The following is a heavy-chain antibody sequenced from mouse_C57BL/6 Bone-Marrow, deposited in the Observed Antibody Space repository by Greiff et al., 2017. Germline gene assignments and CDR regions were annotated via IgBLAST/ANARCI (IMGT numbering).Heavy chain of an antibody. CDR1: GFNFKDDY. Sequence: VQLQQSGAELVRPGASVKLSCTASGFNFKDDYMHWVKQRPEQGLEWIGWIDPENGDTEYASKFQGKATITADTSSNTAYMQLSSLTSEDTAVYYSNHYCDSSYVAYWGQGTLVTVSA. CDR3: NHYCDSSYVAY. V-gene: IGHV14-4*01. CDR2: IDPENGDT. J-gene: IGHJ3*01. D-gene: IGHD1-1*01.